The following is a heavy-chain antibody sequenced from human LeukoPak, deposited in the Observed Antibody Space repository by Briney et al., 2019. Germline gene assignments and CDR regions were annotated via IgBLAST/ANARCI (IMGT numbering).Heavy chain of an antibody. CDR2: INSDGSST. V-gene: IGHV3-74*01. CDR1: GFTFSSYW. D-gene: IGHD2-8*02. CDR3: ARALVDAFDI. Sequence: HPGGSLRLSCAASGFTFSSYWMHWVRHAPGKGVVWVSRINSDGSSTSYADSVKGRFTTSRDNAKNTLYLQMNSLRAEDTAVYYCARALVDAFDIWGQGTMVTVSS. J-gene: IGHJ3*02.